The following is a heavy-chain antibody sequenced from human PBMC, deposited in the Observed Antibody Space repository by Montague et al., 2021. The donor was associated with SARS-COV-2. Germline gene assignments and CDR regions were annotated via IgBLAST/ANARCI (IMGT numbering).Heavy chain of an antibody. CDR3: ARVPPRLRTSFRVAPPGFDP. V-gene: IGHV3-48*03. CDR1: GFTLSRYG. D-gene: IGHD3-3*01. Sequence: SLRLSCEASGFTLSRYGMNWVRQAPGKGLEWVSYISSSGSTIYYSDSLKVLFTISRDNAQNSLYLQMNSLRAEDTAVYYWARVPPRLRTSFRVAPPGFDPGGQGTLVTVSA. CDR2: ISSSGSTI. J-gene: IGHJ5*02.